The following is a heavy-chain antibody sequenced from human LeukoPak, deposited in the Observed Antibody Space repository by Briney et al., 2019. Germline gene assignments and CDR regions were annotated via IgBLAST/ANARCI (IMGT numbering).Heavy chain of an antibody. D-gene: IGHD5-18*01. CDR3: AREYSYGYDAFDI. J-gene: IGHJ3*02. V-gene: IGHV4-34*01. CDR2: INHSGST. Sequence: PSETLSLTCAVYGGSFSGYYWSWIRQPPGKGLEWIGEINHSGSTNYNPSLKSRVTISVDTSKNQFSLKLSSVTAADTAVYYCAREYSYGYDAFDIWGQGTMVTVSS. CDR1: GGSFSGYY.